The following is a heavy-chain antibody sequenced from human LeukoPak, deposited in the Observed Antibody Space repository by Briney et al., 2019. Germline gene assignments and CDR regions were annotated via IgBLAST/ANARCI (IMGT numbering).Heavy chain of an antibody. CDR3: ARLTMRDFDWSFYYYGMDV. V-gene: IGHV6-1*01. D-gene: IGHD3-9*01. Sequence: QTLSLTCAISGDGVSSNSATWNWIRQSPSRGLEWLGRTYYRSKWYYEYAVSVKSRITINPDTSKNQFSLQLNSVTPEDTAVYYCARLTMRDFDWSFYYYGMDVWGQGTTVTVSS. J-gene: IGHJ6*02. CDR1: GDGVSSNSAT. CDR2: TYYRSKWYY.